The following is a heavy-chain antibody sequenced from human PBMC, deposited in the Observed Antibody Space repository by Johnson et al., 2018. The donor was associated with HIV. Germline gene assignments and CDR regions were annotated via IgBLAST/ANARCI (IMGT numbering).Heavy chain of an antibody. J-gene: IGHJ3*01. D-gene: IGHD5-18*01. CDR1: GLSVSSYY. V-gene: IGHV3-66*02. Sequence: VQLVESGGGLVQPGGSLRLSCAASGLSVSSYYMSWVRQAPGKGLEWVSVLSSGGDTYYTASVKGRFTLSRDNSKNTLYLQMNSLRAEDTAVYYCAKERLLHDAFDFWGQGTMVTVSS. CDR3: AKERLLHDAFDF. CDR2: LSSGGDT.